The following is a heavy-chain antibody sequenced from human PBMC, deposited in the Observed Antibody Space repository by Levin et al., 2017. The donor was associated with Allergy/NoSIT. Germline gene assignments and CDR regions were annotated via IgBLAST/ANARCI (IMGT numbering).Heavy chain of an antibody. CDR2: IYSGGST. CDR1: GFTVSSNY. D-gene: IGHD3-10*01. Sequence: GGSLRLSCAASGFTVSSNYMSWVRQAPGKGLEWVSVIYSGGSTYYADSVKGRFTISRDNSMNTLYLQMNSLGAEDTAVYYCARAIRDGSGSYYFDYWGQGTLVTVSS. V-gene: IGHV3-53*01. CDR3: ARAIRDGSGSYYFDY. J-gene: IGHJ4*02.